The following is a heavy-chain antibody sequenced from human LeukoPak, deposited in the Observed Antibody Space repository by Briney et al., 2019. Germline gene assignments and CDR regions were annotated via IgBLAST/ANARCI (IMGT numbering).Heavy chain of an antibody. Sequence: GGSLRLSCAASGFTFSSYAMSWVRQAPGKVLEWVSAISGSGGSTYYADSVKGRFTISRDNSKNTLYLQMNSLRAEDTAVYYCAKAFNYYYYMDVWGKGTTVTVSS. CDR1: GFTFSSYA. J-gene: IGHJ6*03. CDR3: AKAFNYYYYMDV. V-gene: IGHV3-23*01. CDR2: ISGSGGST.